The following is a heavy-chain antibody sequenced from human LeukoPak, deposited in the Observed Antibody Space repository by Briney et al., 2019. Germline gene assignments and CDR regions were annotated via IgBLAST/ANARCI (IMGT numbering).Heavy chain of an antibody. CDR1: GFPFSSYS. Sequence: GRSLRLSCAASGFPFSSYSMHWVRQAPGKGPEWVAVISYGGSSNYYADSVRGRFTISRDNSRNTLYLQMNTLRAEDTAVYYCAIGSRTKGSLYYYGLDVWGQGTTVTVSS. J-gene: IGHJ6*02. V-gene: IGHV3-30*03. CDR2: ISYGGSSN. D-gene: IGHD1-7*01. CDR3: AIGSRTKGSLYYYGLDV.